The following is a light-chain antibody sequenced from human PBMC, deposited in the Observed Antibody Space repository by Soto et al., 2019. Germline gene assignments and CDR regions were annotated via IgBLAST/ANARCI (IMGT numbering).Light chain of an antibody. CDR2: DAS. J-gene: IGKJ2*01. CDR1: QDIDNN. CDR3: QQYDDFPYT. Sequence: DIQMTQSPSSLSASVGDRVTITCQASQDIDNNLNWYQQRSGKAPKVLIYDASNLKGGVPSRFSGSGSGTDFTFTISSLQPDDIATYYCQQYDDFPYTFGQGTKLEI. V-gene: IGKV1-33*01.